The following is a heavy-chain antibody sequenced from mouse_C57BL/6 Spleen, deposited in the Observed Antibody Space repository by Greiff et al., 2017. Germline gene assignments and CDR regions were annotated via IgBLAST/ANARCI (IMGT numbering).Heavy chain of an antibody. CDR3: APLYDGYAMDY. V-gene: IGHV1-74*01. J-gene: IGHJ4*01. D-gene: IGHD2-3*01. CDR2: IHPSDSDT. CDR1: GYTFTSYW. Sequence: VQLQQPGAELVKPGASVKVSCKASGYTFTSYWMHWVKQRPGQGLEWIGRIHPSDSDTNYNQKFKGKATLTVDKSSSPAYLQLSSLTSEDSAVYDCAPLYDGYAMDYWGQGTSVTVSS.